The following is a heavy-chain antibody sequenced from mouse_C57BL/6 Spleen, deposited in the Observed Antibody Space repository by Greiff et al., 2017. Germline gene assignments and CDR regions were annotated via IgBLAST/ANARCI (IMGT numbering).Heavy chain of an antibody. CDR1: GYAFSSSW. J-gene: IGHJ4*01. V-gene: IGHV1-82*01. Sequence: QVQLQQSGPELVKPGASVKISCKASGYAFSSSWMNWVKQRPGKGLEWIGRINPGDGDTNYNRKFKGKATLTADKSSSTAYMQLSSLTSEDSAVYFCAYAMEYWGQGTSVTVSS. CDR2: INPGDGDT. CDR3: AYAMEY.